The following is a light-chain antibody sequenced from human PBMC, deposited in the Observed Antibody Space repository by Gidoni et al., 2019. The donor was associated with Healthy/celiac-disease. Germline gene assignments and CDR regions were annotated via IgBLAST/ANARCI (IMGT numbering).Light chain of an antibody. CDR2: GAS. CDR3: QQYGSSPWT. J-gene: IGKJ1*01. CDR1: QSVSSSY. V-gene: IGKV3-20*01. Sequence: EIVFTQSPGTLPLSPGERATLSRRASQSVSSSYLAWYQQKPGQAPRLLIYGASSRDTGIPDRFSGSGSGTDFTLTISRLEPEDFAVYYCQQYGSSPWTFGQGTKVEIK.